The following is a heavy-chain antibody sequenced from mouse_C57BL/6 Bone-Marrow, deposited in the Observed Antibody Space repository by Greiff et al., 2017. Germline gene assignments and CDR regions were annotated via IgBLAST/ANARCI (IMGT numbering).Heavy chain of an antibody. CDR1: GYAFSSSW. D-gene: IGHD2-4*01. CDR2: IYPGDGDT. V-gene: IGHV1-82*01. J-gene: IGHJ1*03. Sequence: VMLVESGPELVKPGASVKISCKASGYAFSSSWLNWVKQRPGKGLEWIGRIYPGDGDTNYNGKFKGKATLTADKSSSTAYMQLISLTSEDSAVYFCARGGDDYGYFDVWGTGTTVTVSS. CDR3: ARGGDDYGYFDV.